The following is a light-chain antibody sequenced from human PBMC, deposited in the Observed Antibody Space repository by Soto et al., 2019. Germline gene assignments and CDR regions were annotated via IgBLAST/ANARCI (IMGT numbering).Light chain of an antibody. CDR3: QRYGSSTT. J-gene: IGKJ1*01. Sequence: VVLTQSPGTLSLSPGDRATLSCRASQTITNNYLAWYQQKPGQPPRLLIYGASSRATGIPDRFSGSGSGTYFTLTISGLEPEDFAVYYCQRYGSSTTLGQGTKVDIK. CDR2: GAS. CDR1: QTITNNY. V-gene: IGKV3-20*01.